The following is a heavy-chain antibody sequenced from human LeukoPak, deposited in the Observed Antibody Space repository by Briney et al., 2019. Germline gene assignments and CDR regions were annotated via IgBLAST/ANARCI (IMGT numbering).Heavy chain of an antibody. CDR1: GFTFSSYA. CDR2: ISGRGGST. CDR3: AKDAPVNIVVVPAANS. D-gene: IGHD2-2*01. J-gene: IGHJ4*02. V-gene: IGHV3-23*01. Sequence: QPGGSLRLSCAASGFTFSSYAMSWVRQAPGKGLEWVSAISGRGGSTYYADSVKGRFTISRDNSKNTLYLQMNSLRAEDAAVYYCAKDAPVNIVVVPAANSWGQGTLVTVSS.